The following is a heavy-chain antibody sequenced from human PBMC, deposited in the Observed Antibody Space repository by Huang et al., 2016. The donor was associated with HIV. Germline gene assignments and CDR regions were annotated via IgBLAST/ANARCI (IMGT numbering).Heavy chain of an antibody. CDR3: ARVESRRYYDSSGYYY. D-gene: IGHD3-22*01. Sequence: QVQLVQSGAEVKKPGSSVKVSCKASGGTFSSYAISWVRQAPGQGLEWMGGIIPIFGTANDAQKFQGRGTITADESTSTAYMELSSLRSEDTAVYYCARVESRRYYDSSGYYYWGQGTLVTVSS. V-gene: IGHV1-69*01. J-gene: IGHJ4*02. CDR2: IIPIFGTA. CDR1: GGTFSSYA.